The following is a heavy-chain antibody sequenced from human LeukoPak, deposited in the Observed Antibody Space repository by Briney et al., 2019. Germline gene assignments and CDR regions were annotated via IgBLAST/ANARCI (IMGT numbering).Heavy chain of an antibody. V-gene: IGHV4-39*07. CDR2: MYYSGNT. Sequence: SETLSLTCTVSGGSIRSTSYYWGWIRQPPGKGLEWIGSMYYSGNTFYNPSLKSRVTISVDTSKNQFSLKLSSVTAADTAVYYCAREGIGRAAAGTAYWGQGTLVTVSS. CDR3: AREGIGRAAAGTAY. D-gene: IGHD6-13*01. CDR1: GGSIRSTSYY. J-gene: IGHJ4*02.